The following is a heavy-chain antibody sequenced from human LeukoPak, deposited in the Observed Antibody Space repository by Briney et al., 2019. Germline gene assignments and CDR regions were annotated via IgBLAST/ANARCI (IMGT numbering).Heavy chain of an antibody. CDR3: AKDSGNYHYYMDV. Sequence: GGSLRLSCAASGFTFSSYGMHWVRQAPGKGLEWVAVIWYDGSNKYYADSVKGRFTISRDNSKNTLYLQMNSLIAEDTAVYYCAKDSGNYHYYMDVWGKGTTVTVSS. D-gene: IGHD3-10*01. V-gene: IGHV3-33*06. J-gene: IGHJ6*03. CDR2: IWYDGSNK. CDR1: GFTFSSYG.